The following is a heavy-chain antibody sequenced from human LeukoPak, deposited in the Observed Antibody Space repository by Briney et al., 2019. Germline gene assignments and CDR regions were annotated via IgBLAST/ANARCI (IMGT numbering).Heavy chain of an antibody. D-gene: IGHD6-19*01. CDR3: ARDLAVAGNL. CDR1: GFTVSSNY. V-gene: IGHV3-53*01. Sequence: SGGSLRLSCAASGFTVSSNYMSWVRQAPGEGLEWVSVIYSGGSTYYADSVKGRFTISRDNSKNTLYLQMNSLRAEDTAVYYCARDLAVAGNLWGQGTLVTVSS. J-gene: IGHJ4*02. CDR2: IYSGGST.